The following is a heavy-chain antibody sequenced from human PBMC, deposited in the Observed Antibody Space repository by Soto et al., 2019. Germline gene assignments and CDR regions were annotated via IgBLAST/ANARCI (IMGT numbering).Heavy chain of an antibody. D-gene: IGHD2-8*02. Sequence: SETLSLTCTVSGGSVSSGSYYWSWIRQPPGKGLEWIGYIYYTGITHLNPSLKSRLTMAVDTSKNEFSLKLTSVSAAVPGAHIDYWGQGTQVTVSS. V-gene: IGHV4-61*01. CDR3: Y. CDR2: IYYTGIT. CDR1: GGSVSSGSYY. J-gene: IGHJ4*02.